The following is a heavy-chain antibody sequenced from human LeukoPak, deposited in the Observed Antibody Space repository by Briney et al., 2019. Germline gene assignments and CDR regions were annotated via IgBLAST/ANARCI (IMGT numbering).Heavy chain of an antibody. CDR3: ARDSGLWFGELYAFDI. Sequence: SETLSLTCAVYGGSFSGYYWSWIRQPPGKGLEWIGYIYYSGSTNYNPSLKSRVTISVDTSKNQFSLKLSSVTAADTAVYYCARDSGLWFGELYAFDIWGQGTMVTVSS. D-gene: IGHD3-10*01. V-gene: IGHV4-59*01. J-gene: IGHJ3*02. CDR2: IYYSGST. CDR1: GGSFSGYY.